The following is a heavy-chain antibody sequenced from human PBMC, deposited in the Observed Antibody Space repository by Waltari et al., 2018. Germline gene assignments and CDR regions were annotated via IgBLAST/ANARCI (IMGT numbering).Heavy chain of an antibody. CDR1: GGSFRGYY. D-gene: IGHD5-12*01. Sequence: QVQLQQWGAGLLKPSETLSLTCAVYGGSFRGYYWSWIRQPPGKGLEWIGEINHSGSTNYNPSLKSRVTISVDTSKNQFSLKLSSVTAADTAVYYCARLVKMATITYYYYYMDVWGKGTTVTVSS. V-gene: IGHV4-34*01. J-gene: IGHJ6*03. CDR2: INHSGST. CDR3: ARLVKMATITYYYYYMDV.